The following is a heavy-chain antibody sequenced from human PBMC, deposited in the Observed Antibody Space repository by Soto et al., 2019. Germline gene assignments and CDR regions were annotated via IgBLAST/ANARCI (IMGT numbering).Heavy chain of an antibody. CDR2: INLANGDT. V-gene: IGHV1-3*01. CDR1: GYTFTTFF. CDR3: ARGPSSGCFDS. Sequence: ASVKVSCKTSGYTFTTFFLHWMRQAPGQRLEWMGWINLANGDTLYSQKFLGRVSNTRDTSATTAYMELTYLTSEDTAIYYCARGPSSGCFDSWGQGTLVTVSS. J-gene: IGHJ4*02. D-gene: IGHD5-12*01.